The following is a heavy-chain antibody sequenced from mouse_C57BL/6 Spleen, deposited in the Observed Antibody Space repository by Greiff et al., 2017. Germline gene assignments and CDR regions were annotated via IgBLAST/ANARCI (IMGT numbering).Heavy chain of an antibody. CDR2: INPNNGGT. D-gene: IGHD1-1*01. J-gene: IGHJ2*01. Sequence: EVQLQQSGPELVKPGASVQMSCKASGYTFTDYNMHWVKQSHGKSLEWIGYINPNNGGTSYNQKFKGKATLTVNKSSSTAYMELRSLTSEDSAVYYCARRRRGTTVVPFDDWGQGTTLTVSA. CDR1: GYTFTDYN. CDR3: ARRRRGTTVVPFDD. V-gene: IGHV1-22*01.